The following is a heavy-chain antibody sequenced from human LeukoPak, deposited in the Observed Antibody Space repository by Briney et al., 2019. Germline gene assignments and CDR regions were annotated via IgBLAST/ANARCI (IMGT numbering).Heavy chain of an antibody. J-gene: IGHJ5*02. D-gene: IGHD3-22*01. CDR1: GGSFSGYY. Sequence: SETLSLTCAVYGGSFSGYYWSWIRQPPGKGLEWIGEINHIRSTNYNPSVKSRVTISVDTSKNQFSLKLSSLTAADTAVYYCARGPNSSGYYLVPWFDPWVQGTLVTVSS. CDR2: INHIRST. CDR3: ARGPNSSGYYLVPWFDP. V-gene: IGHV4-34*01.